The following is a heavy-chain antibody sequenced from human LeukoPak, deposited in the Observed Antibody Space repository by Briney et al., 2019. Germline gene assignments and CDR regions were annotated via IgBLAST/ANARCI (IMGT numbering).Heavy chain of an antibody. V-gene: IGHV4-59*08. CDR1: GGSINSYY. Sequence: PSETLSLTCIVSGGSINSYYWSWIRQPPGKGLEWIGSIYYSGSTKYNPSLKSRVTISVDTSKSQFSLKLNSVTAADTAVYYCARHDDHYNSDDAFDIWGQGTMVTVSS. CDR2: IYYSGST. J-gene: IGHJ3*02. D-gene: IGHD3-22*01. CDR3: ARHDDHYNSDDAFDI.